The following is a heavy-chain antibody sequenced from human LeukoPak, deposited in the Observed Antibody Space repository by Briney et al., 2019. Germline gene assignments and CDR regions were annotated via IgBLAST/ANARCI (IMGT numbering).Heavy chain of an antibody. Sequence: PSETLSLTCTVSGGSISSSSYYWGWIRQPPGKGLEWIGSIYYSGSTYYNPSLKSRATISVDTSKNQFSLKLSSVTAADTAVYYCAAYSYDYVWGSYRDWGQGTLVTVSS. CDR2: IYYSGST. D-gene: IGHD3-16*02. CDR3: AAYSYDYVWGSYRD. J-gene: IGHJ4*02. CDR1: GGSISSSSYY. V-gene: IGHV4-39*01.